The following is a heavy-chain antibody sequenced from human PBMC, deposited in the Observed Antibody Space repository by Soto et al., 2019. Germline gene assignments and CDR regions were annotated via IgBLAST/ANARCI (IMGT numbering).Heavy chain of an antibody. CDR2: IGGSGTGGRT. CDR3: AKSPGGLDGYNSDYYGMDV. CDR1: GLTFSTYA. D-gene: IGHD5-12*01. V-gene: IGHV3-23*01. J-gene: IGHJ6*02. Sequence: EVHLLESGGDLVQPGGSLRLSCTASGLTFSTYAMSWVRQAPGKGLEWVSAIGGSGTGGRTYYTDSVKGRFTISRANSKNTVYLQMNSLRADDTAVYYGAKSPGGLDGYNSDYYGMDVWGQGTTVTVSS.